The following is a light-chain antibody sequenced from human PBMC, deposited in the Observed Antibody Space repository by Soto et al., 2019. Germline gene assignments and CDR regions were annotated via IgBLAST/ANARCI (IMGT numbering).Light chain of an antibody. J-gene: IGKJ1*01. CDR3: QQYNNWPPWT. Sequence: EIVMTQSPATLSVSPGERATLSCRASQSVSSNLAWYQQKPGQAPRLLIYGASTRATGIPARFSGSGSATEFTLTISILQAEDLAVYYCQQYNNWPPWTLGQGTTMEIK. CDR2: GAS. V-gene: IGKV3-15*01. CDR1: QSVSSN.